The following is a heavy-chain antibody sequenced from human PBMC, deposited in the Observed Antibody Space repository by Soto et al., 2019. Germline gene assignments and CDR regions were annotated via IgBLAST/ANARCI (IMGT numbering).Heavy chain of an antibody. CDR1: GGTFSGYY. J-gene: IGHJ4*02. D-gene: IGHD2-15*01. V-gene: IGHV4-34*08. Sequence: SETKRLTYTVDGGTFSGYYWSWIRQPPGKGLEWIGEINHSGSTNYNPSLKSRVTISVDTSKNQFSLKLSSVTAADTAVYYCAGGLGGYWGQGTLVTVSS. CDR3: AGGLGGY. CDR2: INHSGST.